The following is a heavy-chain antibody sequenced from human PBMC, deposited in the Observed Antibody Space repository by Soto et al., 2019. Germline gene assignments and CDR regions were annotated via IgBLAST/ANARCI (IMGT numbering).Heavy chain of an antibody. CDR1: GFTFSNAW. Sequence: GGSLRLSCAASGFTFSNAWMSWVRQAPGKGLEWVGRIKSKTDGGTTDYAAPVKGRFTISRDDSKNTLYLQMNSLKTEDTAVYYCTTQFSDYDILTGYPGYFDYWGQGTLVTVSS. D-gene: IGHD3-9*01. CDR3: TTQFSDYDILTGYPGYFDY. J-gene: IGHJ4*02. CDR2: IKSKTDGGTT. V-gene: IGHV3-15*01.